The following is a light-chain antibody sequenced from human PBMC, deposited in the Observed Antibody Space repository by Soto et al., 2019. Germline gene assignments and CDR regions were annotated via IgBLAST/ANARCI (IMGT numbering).Light chain of an antibody. Sequence: QSVLTHPASVSGSPGQSITIACTGTSSDVGGYNYLSWYQHHPSKAPKLMIYDVTKRPSGVRDRFSASKAGNTASLTISGLQAEDEADYYCCSYAGSYTYVFGTGTKVTVL. J-gene: IGLJ1*01. CDR2: DVT. CDR1: SSDVGGYNY. CDR3: CSYAGSYTYV. V-gene: IGLV2-11*01.